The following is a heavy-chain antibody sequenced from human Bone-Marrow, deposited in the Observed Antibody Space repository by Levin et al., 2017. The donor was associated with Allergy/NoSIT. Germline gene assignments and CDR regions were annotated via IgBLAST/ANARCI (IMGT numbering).Heavy chain of an antibody. CDR2: FYTSGST. V-gene: IGHV4-4*07. D-gene: IGHD3-10*01. CDR3: ARDQNSMVRGAFDP. Sequence: PSETLSLTCTVSGGSISSYYWSWIRQPAGKGLEWIGRFYTSGSTNYNPSLKSRVTMSVDTSKNQFSLRLTSVTAADTAVYYCARDQNSMVRGAFDPWGQGTLVTVSS. J-gene: IGHJ5*02. CDR1: GGSISSYY.